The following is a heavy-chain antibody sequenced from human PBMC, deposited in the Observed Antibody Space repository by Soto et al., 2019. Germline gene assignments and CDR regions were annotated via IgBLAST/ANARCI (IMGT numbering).Heavy chain of an antibody. Sequence: ASVKVSCKASGYTFTGYYMHWVRQAPGQGLEWMGWINPNSGGTNYAQKFQGRVTMTRDTSISTAYMELSRLRSDDTAVYYCASRIAAAGRYYYYYYGMDVWGQGTTVTVSS. J-gene: IGHJ6*02. D-gene: IGHD6-13*01. CDR3: ASRIAAAGRYYYYYYGMDV. CDR2: INPNSGGT. V-gene: IGHV1-2*02. CDR1: GYTFTGYY.